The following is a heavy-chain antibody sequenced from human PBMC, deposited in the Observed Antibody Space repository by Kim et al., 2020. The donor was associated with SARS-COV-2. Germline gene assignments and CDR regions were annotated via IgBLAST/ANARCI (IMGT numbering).Heavy chain of an antibody. J-gene: IGHJ4*02. CDR3: TTDLGSSVYSSGFDY. D-gene: IGHD6-19*01. Sequence: APVKGRFTISRDDSKNTLYLQMNSLKTEDTAVYYCTTDLGSSVYSSGFDYWGQGTLVTVSS. V-gene: IGHV3-15*01.